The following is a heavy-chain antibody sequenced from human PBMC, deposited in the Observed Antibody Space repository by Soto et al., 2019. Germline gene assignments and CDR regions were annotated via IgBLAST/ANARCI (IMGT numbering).Heavy chain of an antibody. CDR2: IWYDGSNK. Sequence: GGSLRLSCAASGFTFSSYGMHWVRQGPGKGLEWVAVIWYDGSNKYYADSVKGRFTISRDNSKNTLYLQMNSLRAEDTAVYYCARDGRYCTNGVCYTASFDYWGQGTLVTVSS. D-gene: IGHD2-8*01. CDR3: ARDGRYCTNGVCYTASFDY. J-gene: IGHJ4*02. CDR1: GFTFSSYG. V-gene: IGHV3-33*01.